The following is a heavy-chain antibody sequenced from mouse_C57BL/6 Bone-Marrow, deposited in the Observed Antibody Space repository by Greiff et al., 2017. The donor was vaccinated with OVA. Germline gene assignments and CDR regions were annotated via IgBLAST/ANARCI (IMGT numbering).Heavy chain of an antibody. CDR2: IDPSDSET. Sequence: QVQLKQPGAELVRPGSSVKLSCKASGYTFTSYWMHWVKQRPIQGLEWIGNIDPSDSETHYNQKFKDKATLTVDKSSSTAYMQLSSLTSEDSAVYYCARYGDGYPYYFDYWGQGTTLTVSS. CDR1: GYTFTSYW. V-gene: IGHV1-52*01. D-gene: IGHD2-3*01. CDR3: ARYGDGYPYYFDY. J-gene: IGHJ2*01.